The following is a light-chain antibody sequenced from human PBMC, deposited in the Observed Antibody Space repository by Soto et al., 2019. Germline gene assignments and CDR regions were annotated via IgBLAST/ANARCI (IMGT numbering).Light chain of an antibody. CDR1: SSDVGGYNY. J-gene: IGLJ1*01. Sequence: QSALTQPASVSGSPGQSITISCTGASSDVGGYNYVSWYQHHPGKAPKLMIYEVTTRPSGVSSRFSGSKSGNTAALTISGLQAADEADYYCSSYTSNSSVYVFGTGTKVTVL. CDR3: SSYTSNSSVYV. V-gene: IGLV2-14*01. CDR2: EVT.